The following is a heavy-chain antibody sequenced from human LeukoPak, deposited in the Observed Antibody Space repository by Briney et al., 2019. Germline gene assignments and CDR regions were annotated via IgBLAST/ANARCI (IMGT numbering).Heavy chain of an antibody. Sequence: SVKVSCKASGGTFSSYAISWVRQAPGQGLEWMGGIIPIFGAANYAQKFQGRVTITADESTSTAYMELSSLRSEDTAVYYCAREYYDILTGYYNDYWGQGTLVTVSS. CDR1: GGTFSSYA. J-gene: IGHJ4*02. CDR2: IIPIFGAA. CDR3: AREYYDILTGYYNDY. V-gene: IGHV1-69*13. D-gene: IGHD3-9*01.